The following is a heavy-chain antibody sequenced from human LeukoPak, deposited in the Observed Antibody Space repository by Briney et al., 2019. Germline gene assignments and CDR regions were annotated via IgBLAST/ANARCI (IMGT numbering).Heavy chain of an antibody. CDR1: GYTFINYA. D-gene: IGHD6-13*01. Sequence: ASVKVSCKASGYTFINYAINWGRQAPGQRPEWIGWINAGNGNTKYSQKFQGRVTITRDTSASTAYMELSSLRSEDTAVYYCARGPRAAADDYWGQGTLVTVSS. CDR2: INAGNGNT. V-gene: IGHV1-3*01. CDR3: ARGPRAAADDY. J-gene: IGHJ4*02.